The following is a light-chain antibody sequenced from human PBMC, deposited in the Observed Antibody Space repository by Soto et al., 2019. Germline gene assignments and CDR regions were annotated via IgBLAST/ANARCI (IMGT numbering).Light chain of an antibody. CDR3: QQYNDYPWT. CDR2: DAS. CDR1: QSISSW. V-gene: IGKV1-5*01. Sequence: DIQMTQSPSTLSASVGDRVTITCRASQSISSWLAWYQQKPGKALKLLIYDASSLESGVPSRFSGSGSGTEFSLTISSLQPDDFATYYCQQYNDYPWTFGQGTKVEIK. J-gene: IGKJ1*01.